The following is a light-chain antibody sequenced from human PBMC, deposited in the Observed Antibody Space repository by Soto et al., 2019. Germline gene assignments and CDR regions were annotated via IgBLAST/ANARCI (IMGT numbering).Light chain of an antibody. J-gene: IGKJ1*01. CDR2: GAS. CDR1: QSLSNMY. Sequence: EIVLTQSPATLSLSPGERATLSCKASQSLSNMYLAWYQQKPGQAPRLLIYGASSRATGIPDRFSGSGSGTDFTLTISRLEPEDFAVYYCQQYSHSPRTFGQGTKVEIK. CDR3: QQYSHSPRT. V-gene: IGKV3-20*01.